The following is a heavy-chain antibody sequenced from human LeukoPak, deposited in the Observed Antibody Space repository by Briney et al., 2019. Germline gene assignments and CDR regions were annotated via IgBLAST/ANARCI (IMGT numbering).Heavy chain of an antibody. D-gene: IGHD3-22*01. J-gene: IGHJ5*02. CDR2: INPSSGGT. CDR1: GYFFSTYG. CDR3: ARDDNSGYYSGP. Sequence: ASVKVSCKTSGYFFSTYGISWVRQAPGQGLEWMGRINPSSGGTNYAQKFQGRVTMTRDTSISTAYMELSRLRSDDTAVYYCARDDNSGYYSGPWGQGTLVTVSS. V-gene: IGHV1-2*06.